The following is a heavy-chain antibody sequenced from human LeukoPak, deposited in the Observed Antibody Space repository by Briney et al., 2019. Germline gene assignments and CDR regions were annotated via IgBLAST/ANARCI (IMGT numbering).Heavy chain of an antibody. Sequence: GGSLRLSCAASGFTFSSYEMNWVRQAPGKGLEWVSYISSSGSTIYYADSVKGRFTISRGNAKNSLYLQMNSLRAEDTAVYYCAKAGHDYGDYLFDYWGQGTLVTVSS. CDR3: AKAGHDYGDYLFDY. D-gene: IGHD4-17*01. J-gene: IGHJ4*02. V-gene: IGHV3-48*03. CDR2: ISSSGSTI. CDR1: GFTFSSYE.